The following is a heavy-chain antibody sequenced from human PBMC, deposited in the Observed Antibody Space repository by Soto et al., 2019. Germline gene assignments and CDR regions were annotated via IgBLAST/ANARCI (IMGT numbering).Heavy chain of an antibody. D-gene: IGHD3-16*01. CDR1: GFTFSDYA. CDR3: AKDSPYMDY. J-gene: IGHJ4*02. Sequence: QVQLVESGGDVVQPGRSLRLSCATSGFTFSDYAIHWVRQSPGKGLEWVAVISHDGTTKFYADSVKGRFTISRDSSKNTVYLQMSSLRAEDTAIYYCAKDSPYMDYWGQGTLVTVSS. CDR2: ISHDGTTK. V-gene: IGHV3-30-3*01.